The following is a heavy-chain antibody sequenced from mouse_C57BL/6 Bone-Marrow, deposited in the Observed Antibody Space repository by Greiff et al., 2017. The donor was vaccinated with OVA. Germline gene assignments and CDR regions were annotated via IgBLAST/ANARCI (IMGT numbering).Heavy chain of an antibody. V-gene: IGHV5-17*01. CDR1: GFTFSDYG. J-gene: IGHJ1*03. CDR3: ARPSDYYGSSYWYFDV. D-gene: IGHD1-1*01. CDR2: ISSGSSTI. Sequence: EVKLQESGGGLVKPGGSLKLSCAASGFTFSDYGMHWVRQAPEKGLEWVAYISSGSSTIYYADTVKGRFTISRDNAKNTLFLQMTSLRSEDTAMYYCARPSDYYGSSYWYFDVWGTGTTVTVSS.